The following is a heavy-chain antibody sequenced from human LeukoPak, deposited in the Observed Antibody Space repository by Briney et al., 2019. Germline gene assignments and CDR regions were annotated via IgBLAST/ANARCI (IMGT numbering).Heavy chain of an antibody. D-gene: IGHD2-8*01. CDR3: AIMGGSTTRAVDY. J-gene: IGHJ4*02. V-gene: IGHV1-69*02. Sequence: SVKVSCKASGGTFNYDTINWVRQAPGQGLEWMGRIVPMFGIPDYAQKFQGRVTLTADKSTSTAYMELSSLRSEGTAMYYCAIMGGSTTRAVDYWAQGTLVTVSS. CDR1: GGTFNYDT. CDR2: IVPMFGIP.